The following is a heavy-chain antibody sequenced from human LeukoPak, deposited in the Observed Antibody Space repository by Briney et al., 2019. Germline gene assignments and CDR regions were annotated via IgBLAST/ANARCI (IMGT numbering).Heavy chain of an antibody. Sequence: GGSLRLSCAASGFTVSSNYMSWVRQAPGKGLEWVSVISGSGITTYYADSVKGRFTISRDNSKNTLYLQMNSLRGEDTAVYCAKTRGVEWLPDYWGQGTLVTVPS. CDR1: GFTVSSNY. V-gene: IGHV3-23*01. J-gene: IGHJ4*02. CDR2: ISGSGITT. D-gene: IGHD3-3*01. CDR3: AKTRGVEWLPDY.